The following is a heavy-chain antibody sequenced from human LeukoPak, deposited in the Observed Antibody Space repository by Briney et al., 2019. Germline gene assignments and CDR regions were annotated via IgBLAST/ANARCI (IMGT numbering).Heavy chain of an antibody. D-gene: IGHD1-7*01. CDR2: IIPIFGTA. CDR3: ARDWNYGRAKEREPYYYYMDV. Sequence: SVKVSCKASGGTFSSYAISWVRQAPGQGPEWMGGIIPIFGTANYAQKFKGRVTITTDESTSTAYMELSSLRSEDTAVYYCARDWNYGRAKEREPYYYYMDVWGKGTTVTVSS. V-gene: IGHV1-69*05. J-gene: IGHJ6*03. CDR1: GGTFSSYA.